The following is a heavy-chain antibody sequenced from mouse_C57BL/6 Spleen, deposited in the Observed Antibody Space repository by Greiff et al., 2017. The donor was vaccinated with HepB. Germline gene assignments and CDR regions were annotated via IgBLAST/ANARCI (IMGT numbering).Heavy chain of an antibody. CDR3: ARPLGHYYAMDY. CDR1: GFTFSDYG. J-gene: IGHJ4*01. CDR2: ISSGSSTI. Sequence: EVQLVESGGGLVKPGGSLKLSCAASGFTFSDYGMHWVRQAPEKGLEWVAYISSGSSTIYYADTVKGRFTISRDNAKNTLFLQMTSLRSEDTAMYYCARPLGHYYAMDYWGQGTSVTVSS. D-gene: IGHD4-1*01. V-gene: IGHV5-17*01.